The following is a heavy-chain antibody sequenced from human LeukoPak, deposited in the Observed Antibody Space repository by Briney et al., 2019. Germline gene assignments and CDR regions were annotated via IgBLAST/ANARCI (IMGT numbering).Heavy chain of an antibody. J-gene: IGHJ4*02. CDR3: ARRLRGYSYGSYSYFDY. CDR2: IYYSGST. D-gene: IGHD5-18*01. Sequence: SETLSLTCTVSGGSISSYYWSWIRQPPGKGLEWIGYIYYSGSTDYNPSLKSRVTISVDTSKNQFSLKLSSVTATDTAVYYCARRLRGYSYGSYSYFDYWGQGTLVTVSS. V-gene: IGHV4-59*01. CDR1: GGSISSYY.